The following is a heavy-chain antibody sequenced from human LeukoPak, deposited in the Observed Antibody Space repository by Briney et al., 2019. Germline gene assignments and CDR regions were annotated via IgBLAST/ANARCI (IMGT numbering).Heavy chain of an antibody. D-gene: IGHD2-21*02. CDR3: ARVAYCGGDCYSADY. CDR2: ISSGSSYI. J-gene: IGHJ4*02. V-gene: IGHV3-21*01. CDR1: GFTFSSYS. Sequence: PGGSLRLSCAASGFTFSSYSMNWVRQAPGKGLEWVSSISSGSSYIYYADSVKGRFTISRDNAKNSLYLQINSLRAEDTAVYYCARVAYCGGDCYSADYWGQGTLVTVSS.